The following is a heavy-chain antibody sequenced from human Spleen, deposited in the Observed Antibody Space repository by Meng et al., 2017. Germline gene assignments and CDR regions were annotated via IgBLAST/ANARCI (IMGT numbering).Heavy chain of an antibody. CDR3: AKAHLTLVRGVMYYYGMDV. V-gene: IGHV3-7*03. CDR2: IKQDGSER. CDR1: GFTFSSYW. D-gene: IGHD3-10*01. J-gene: IGHJ6*02. Sequence: GESLKISCVASGFTFSSYWMSWVRQAPGKGLEWVANIKQDGSERYYVDSVKGRFTISRDNDKNSLYLQMNSLRGEDTALYYCAKAHLTLVRGVMYYYGMDVWGQGTTVTVSS.